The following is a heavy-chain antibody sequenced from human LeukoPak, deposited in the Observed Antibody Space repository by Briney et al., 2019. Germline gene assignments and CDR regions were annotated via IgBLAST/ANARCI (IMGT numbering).Heavy chain of an antibody. Sequence: SETLSLTCAVSGYSISSGYYWGWIRQPPGKGLEWIGSIYHSGSTYYNSSLKSRVTISVDTSKNQFSLKLSSVTAADTAVYYCARHGTPGIAAAVNYWGQGTLVTVSS. CDR2: IYHSGST. J-gene: IGHJ4*02. V-gene: IGHV4-38-2*01. D-gene: IGHD6-13*01. CDR3: ARHGTPGIAAAVNY. CDR1: GYSISSGYY.